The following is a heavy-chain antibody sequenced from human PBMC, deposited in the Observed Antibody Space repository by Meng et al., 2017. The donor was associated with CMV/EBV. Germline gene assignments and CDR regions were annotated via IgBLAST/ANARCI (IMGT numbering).Heavy chain of an antibody. V-gene: IGHV4-4*07. CDR1: GCSISSSY. CDR3: AREDIVVVPAARGFDY. CDR2: IYTSGST. Sequence: VQLQGSGPGLLTPSESLSLTCTVSGCSISSSYWGWIRQPAGKGLEWIGRIYTSGSTNYNPSLKSRVTMSVDTSKNQFSLKLSSVTAADTAVYYCAREDIVVVPAARGFDYWGQGTLVTVSS. J-gene: IGHJ4*02. D-gene: IGHD2-2*01.